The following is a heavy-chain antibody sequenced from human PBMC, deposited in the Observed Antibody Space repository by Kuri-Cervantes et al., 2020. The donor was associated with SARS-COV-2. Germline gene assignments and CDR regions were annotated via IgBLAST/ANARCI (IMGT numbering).Heavy chain of an antibody. CDR2: ISSSSTI. J-gene: IGHJ4*02. V-gene: IGHV3-69-1*02. CDR3: AREPTSVGRGCSSTSCYYEVDY. CDR1: GFTFDDYA. Sequence: GGSLRLSCAASGFTFDDYAMHWVRQAPGKGLEWVSSISSSSTIYYADSVKGRFTISRDNAKNSLYLQMNSLRAEDTAVYYCAREPTSVGRGCSSTSCYYEVDYWGQGTLVTVSS. D-gene: IGHD2-2*01.